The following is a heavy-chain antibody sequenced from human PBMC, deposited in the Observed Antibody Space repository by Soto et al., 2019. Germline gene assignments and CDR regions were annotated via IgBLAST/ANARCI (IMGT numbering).Heavy chain of an antibody. CDR1: GFTFSNHA. J-gene: IGHJ4*02. Sequence: GGSLRLSCAASGFTFSNHAMSWVRQAPGKGLEWLSAISATGGSTYYADSVRGRFSISRDNSKNTVFLQMDSLTAEDTAVYFCAKNYNWNFVVEYWGRGTLVTVSS. V-gene: IGHV3-23*01. CDR2: ISATGGST. D-gene: IGHD1-7*01. CDR3: AKNYNWNFVVEY.